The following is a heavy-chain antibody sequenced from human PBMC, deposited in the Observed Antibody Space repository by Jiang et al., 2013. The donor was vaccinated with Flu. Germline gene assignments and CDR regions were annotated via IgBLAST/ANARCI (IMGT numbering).Heavy chain of an antibody. CDR3: ARLVERGSGFDY. V-gene: IGHV4-39*01. Sequence: SGSGLVKPSETLSLTCTVSGGSISSSSYYWGWIRQPPGKGLEWIGSIYYSGSTYYNPSLKSRVTISVDTSKNQFSLKLSSVTAADTAVYYCARLVERGSGFDYWGQGTLVTVSS. CDR1: GGSISSSSYY. J-gene: IGHJ4*02. D-gene: IGHD6-19*01. CDR2: IYYSGST.